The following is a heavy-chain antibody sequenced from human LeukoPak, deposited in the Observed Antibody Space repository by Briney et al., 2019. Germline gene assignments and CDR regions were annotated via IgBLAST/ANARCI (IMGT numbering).Heavy chain of an antibody. CDR3: ATYKNQLRTVYFDY. J-gene: IGHJ4*02. V-gene: IGHV3-7*02. CDR1: GFTFSDYH. D-gene: IGHD1-1*01. Sequence: GGSLRLSCAASGFTFSDYHMSWIRQAPGKGLEWVANIKQDGSDKNYVDSVKGRFTISKDNAKNLLSLEMNGLRAEDTAVYYCATYKNQLRTVYFDYWGQGTLVTVSS. CDR2: IKQDGSDK.